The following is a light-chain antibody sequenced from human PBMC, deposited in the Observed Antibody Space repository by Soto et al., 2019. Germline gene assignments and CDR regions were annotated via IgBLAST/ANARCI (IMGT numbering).Light chain of an antibody. CDR3: QQYDSLPPWT. CDR1: QSVSSY. Sequence: EIVMTQSPATLSVSPGERATLSCRASQSVSSYLAWYQQKPGQAPRLLIFGTSIRATGIPDRFSGGGSGADFTLTISRLDPEDFAVYYCQQYDSLPPWTFGQGTKVDIK. J-gene: IGKJ1*01. V-gene: IGKV3-20*01. CDR2: GTS.